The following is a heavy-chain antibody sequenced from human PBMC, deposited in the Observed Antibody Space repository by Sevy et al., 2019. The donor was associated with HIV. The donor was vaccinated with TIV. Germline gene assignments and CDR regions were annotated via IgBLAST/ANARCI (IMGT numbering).Heavy chain of an antibody. CDR1: GFTVSDNY. J-gene: IGHJ3*02. V-gene: IGHV3-66*02. D-gene: IGHD5-18*01. CDR3: AGRVTSDSFDI. CDR2: IYSGGST. Sequence: GGCLRLSCAASGFTVSDNYMSWVRQAPGKGLEWISLIYSGGSTYYADSVKGRFTISRDNSKNTLYLKMDSLRAERTAVYYSAGRVTSDSFDIWGQGTMVTVSS.